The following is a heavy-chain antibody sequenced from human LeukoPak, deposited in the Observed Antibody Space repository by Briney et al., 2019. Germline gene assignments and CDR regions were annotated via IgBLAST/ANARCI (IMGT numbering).Heavy chain of an antibody. CDR3: ATDLKGYDSSGYYNH. V-gene: IGHV3-33*01. Sequence: AGGSLRLSCAASGFTFSIYGMHWVRQAPGKGLEWVAAIWYDGSDKFYVDSVKGRFSISRDNSKNTLYLQMNSLRAEDTAVYYCATDLKGYDSSGYYNHWGRGTLVTVSS. D-gene: IGHD3-22*01. J-gene: IGHJ5*02. CDR2: IWYDGSDK. CDR1: GFTFSIYG.